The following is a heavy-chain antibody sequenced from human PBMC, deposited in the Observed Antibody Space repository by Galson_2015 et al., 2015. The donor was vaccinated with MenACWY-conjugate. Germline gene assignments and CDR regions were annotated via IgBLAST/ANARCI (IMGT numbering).Heavy chain of an antibody. Sequence: SLRLSCAASGFTFSTYVMSWVRQAPGKGLEWVSSISGSAATTYYADSVKGRLTISRGNFKNTLYLQINSLRAEDTAIYYCAKGGDSGYSDVYNYWGQGTLVGVSS. D-gene: IGHD5-18*01. J-gene: IGHJ4*02. CDR3: AKGGDSGYSDVYNY. V-gene: IGHV3-23*01. CDR1: GFTFSTYV. CDR2: ISGSAATT.